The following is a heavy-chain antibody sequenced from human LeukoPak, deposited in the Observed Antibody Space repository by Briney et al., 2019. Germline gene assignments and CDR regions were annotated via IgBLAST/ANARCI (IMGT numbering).Heavy chain of an antibody. D-gene: IGHD4/OR15-4a*01. CDR3: ARGEDYDAAFDI. V-gene: IGHV4-59*01. CDR2: IYYSGST. Sequence: PSETLFLTCTVSGGSISSYYWSWIRQPPGKGLEWIGYIYYSGSTNYNPSLKSRVTISVDTSKNQFSLKLSSVTAADTAVYYRARGEDYDAAFDIWGQGTMVTVSS. J-gene: IGHJ3*02. CDR1: GGSISSYY.